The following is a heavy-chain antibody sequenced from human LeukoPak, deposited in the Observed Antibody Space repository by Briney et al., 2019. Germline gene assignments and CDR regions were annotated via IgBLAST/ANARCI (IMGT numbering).Heavy chain of an antibody. CDR1: EFTFSTFS. Sequence: GGSLRLSCEASEFTFSTFSMNWVRQAPGKGLEWISYISSSSNIMYYADSVKGRFTISRDNGKNSLYLQMNSLRDEDTAVYYCARDRDHSNNWYIFLDYWGQGTLVTVSS. D-gene: IGHD6-13*01. CDR3: ARDRDHSNNWYIFLDY. CDR2: ISSSSNIM. J-gene: IGHJ4*02. V-gene: IGHV3-48*02.